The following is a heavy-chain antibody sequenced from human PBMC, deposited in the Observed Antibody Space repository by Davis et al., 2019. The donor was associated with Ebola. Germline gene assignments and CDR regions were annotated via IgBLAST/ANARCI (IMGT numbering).Heavy chain of an antibody. J-gene: IGHJ4*02. CDR1: GGSISSYY. CDR2: IYHSGNA. CDR3: ARFRNLARWHSDY. D-gene: IGHD5-24*01. V-gene: IGHV4-59*12. Sequence: SETLSLTCTVSGGSISSYYWSWIRQPPGKGLEWIGYIYHSGNAYYNPSLKSRVTISVDTSKNQFSLKLSSVTAADTAVYYCARFRNLARWHSDYWGQGTLVTVSS.